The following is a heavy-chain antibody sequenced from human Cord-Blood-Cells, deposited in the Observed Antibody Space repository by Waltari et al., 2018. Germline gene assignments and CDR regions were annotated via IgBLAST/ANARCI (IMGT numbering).Heavy chain of an antibody. Sequence: EVQLVESGGGLVQPGGSLRLSCAASGFTFSSYSMNWVRQAPGQGLEWVSYISSSSSTIYYADSVKGRFTISRDNAKNPLYLQMNSLRDEDTAVYYCAREGYCSSTSCYHTVYYYYYYMDVWGKGTTVTVSS. V-gene: IGHV3-48*02. CDR3: AREGYCSSTSCYHTVYYYYYYMDV. J-gene: IGHJ6*03. CDR1: GFTFSSYS. CDR2: ISSSSSTI. D-gene: IGHD2-2*01.